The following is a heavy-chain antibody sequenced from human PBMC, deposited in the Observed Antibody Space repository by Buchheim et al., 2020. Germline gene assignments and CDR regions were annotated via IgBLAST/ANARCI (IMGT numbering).Heavy chain of an antibody. CDR1: GFTFSSDW. CDR2: INPDGSDT. J-gene: IGHJ6*02. CDR3: TRSANFFRGMDV. V-gene: IGHV3-74*01. Sequence: EERLVESGGGLGQPGGSLRLSCAASGFTFSSDWMHWVRQAPGKGLVWVSRINPDGSDTTYADSVKGRFPISRDNGRTTLYLQMNSLRGEDTAIYYCTRSANFFRGMDVWGQGTT. D-gene: IGHD2-15*01.